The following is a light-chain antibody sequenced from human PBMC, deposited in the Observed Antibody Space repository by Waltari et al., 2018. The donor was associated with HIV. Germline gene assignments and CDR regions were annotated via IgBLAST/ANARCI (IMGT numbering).Light chain of an antibody. V-gene: IGLV2-11*01. CDR1: RSAVGGYNF. Sequence: QSALTQPRSVSGSPGQSVTISCTGTRSAVGGYNFVSWYQQHPGKVPKLLVYGVSKRPSGVPDRFSGSKSGNTASLTISGLQVEDEGDYYCCSYAGGSRVFGTGTKVTVL. J-gene: IGLJ1*01. CDR2: GVS. CDR3: CSYAGGSRV.